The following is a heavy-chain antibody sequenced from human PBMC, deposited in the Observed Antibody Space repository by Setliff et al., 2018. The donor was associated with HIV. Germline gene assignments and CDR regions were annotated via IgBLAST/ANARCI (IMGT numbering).Heavy chain of an antibody. CDR3: AKVTTSIAASPCWDS. J-gene: IGHJ4*02. V-gene: IGHV3-23*01. D-gene: IGHD6-13*01. CDR2: ISGSGTTT. Sequence: PGGSLRLSCTASGFSFTNYALSWVRQAPGKGLEWVSSISGSGTTTYYADSVRGRFTISRDNSKKTLYLQMNDLRAEDAALYYCAKVTTSIAASPCWDSWGQGALVTVSS. CDR1: GFSFTNYA.